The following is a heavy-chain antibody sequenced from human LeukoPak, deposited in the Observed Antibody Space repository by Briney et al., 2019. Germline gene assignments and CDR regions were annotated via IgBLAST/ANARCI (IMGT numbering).Heavy chain of an antibody. CDR2: ISSSSSYI. CDR3: ARDRSGSYGY. D-gene: IGHD1-26*01. Sequence: GGSLRLSCAASGFTFSSYSMNWVRQAPGKGLEWVLSISSSSSYIYYADSVKGRFTISRDNAKNSLYLQMNSLRAEDTAVYYCARDRSGSYGYWGQGTLVTVSS. J-gene: IGHJ4*02. CDR1: GFTFSSYS. V-gene: IGHV3-21*01.